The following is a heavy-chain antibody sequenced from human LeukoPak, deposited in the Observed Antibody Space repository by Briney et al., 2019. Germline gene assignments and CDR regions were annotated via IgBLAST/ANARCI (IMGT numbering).Heavy chain of an antibody. V-gene: IGHV3-23*01. D-gene: IGHD1-26*01. CDR3: AKGTGSYYYFDY. CDR1: GFTFSSYG. J-gene: IGHJ4*02. Sequence: PGGSLRLSCAASGFTFSSYGMSWVRQAPGKGLEWVSAISGSGGSTYYADSVKGRFTISRDNSKNTLYLQMNSLRAEDTAVYYCAKGTGSYYYFDYWGQGTLVTVSS. CDR2: ISGSGGST.